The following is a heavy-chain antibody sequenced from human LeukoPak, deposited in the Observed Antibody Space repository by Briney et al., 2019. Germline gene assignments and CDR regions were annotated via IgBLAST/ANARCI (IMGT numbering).Heavy chain of an antibody. CDR3: ATVTMVRGVSHYYGMDV. CDR2: ISGIVAIT. V-gene: IGHV3-23*01. CDR1: GFTFSRYA. J-gene: IGHJ6*02. Sequence: GGSLRLSCAASGFTFSRYAMSWVSQAAGKGMEWVSAISGIVAITYYADSVKRRFTISRDNSKHTLYLQMNRLRAEDTAVYYCATVTMVRGVSHYYGMDVWGQGTTVTVSS. D-gene: IGHD3-10*01.